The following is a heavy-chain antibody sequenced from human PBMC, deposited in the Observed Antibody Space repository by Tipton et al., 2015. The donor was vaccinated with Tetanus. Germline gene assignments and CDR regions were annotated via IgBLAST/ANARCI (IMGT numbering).Heavy chain of an antibody. J-gene: IGHJ4*02. D-gene: IGHD3-22*01. CDR3: ARQEPPRRFYYDSSGSSG. CDR1: GGSISSGDHQ. CDR2: ISPSGRT. V-gene: IGHV4-61*08. Sequence: LRLSCTVSGGSISSGDHQWNWIRQPPGKGLEWLAYISPSGRTNSNYSLKSRITISQDKSKNQFSLKLTSVTAADTAVYFCARQEPPRRFYYDSSGSSGWGQGILVTVSS.